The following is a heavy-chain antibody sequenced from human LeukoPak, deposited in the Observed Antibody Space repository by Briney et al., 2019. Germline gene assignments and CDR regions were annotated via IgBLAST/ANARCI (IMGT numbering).Heavy chain of an antibody. CDR1: GFTFSDYY. J-gene: IGHJ3*02. V-gene: IGHV3-11*04. Sequence: GGSLRLSCAGSGFTFSDYYMSWIRQAPGKGLEWVSYMSSSGSTIYYADSVKGRFTISRDNAKKSLYLQMNSLRAEDTAVYYCARDPAGMGVAFDIWGQGTMVTVSS. CDR2: MSSSGSTI. CDR3: ARDPAGMGVAFDI. D-gene: IGHD6-13*01.